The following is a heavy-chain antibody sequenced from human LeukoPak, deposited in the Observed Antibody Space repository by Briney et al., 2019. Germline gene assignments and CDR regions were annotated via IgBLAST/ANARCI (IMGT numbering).Heavy chain of an antibody. J-gene: IGHJ4*02. CDR3: ARDLRDSYGFFAFDY. V-gene: IGHV3-66*01. D-gene: IGHD5-18*01. CDR1: GFTVSSNY. Sequence: GGSLRLSCAASGFTVSSNYMSWVRQAPGKGLEWVSSIYIGGSTYYADSVKGRFTISRDNPNNTLYLQMHSLRAEDTAVYYCARDLRDSYGFFAFDYWGQGTLVTVSS. CDR2: IYIGGST.